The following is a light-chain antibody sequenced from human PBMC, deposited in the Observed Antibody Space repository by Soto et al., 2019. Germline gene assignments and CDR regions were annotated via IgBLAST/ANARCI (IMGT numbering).Light chain of an antibody. CDR3: QQYNNHWT. CDR2: GTS. CDR1: QSVSSN. J-gene: IGKJ1*01. V-gene: IGKV3-15*01. Sequence: EIVMTQSPVTLSVSPGERATLSCRASQSVSSNLAWYQQKPGQAPRLLIYGTSTRATDIPARFSGSESGTEFTLTISSLQSEDFAVYYCQQYNNHWTFGQGTKVEIQ.